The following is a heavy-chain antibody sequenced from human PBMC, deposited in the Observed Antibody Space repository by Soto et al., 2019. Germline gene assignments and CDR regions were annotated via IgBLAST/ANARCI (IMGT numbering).Heavy chain of an antibody. J-gene: IGHJ5*02. CDR2: IYPGHSDT. Sequence: GESLKISCKGSGYSFTSYWIGWVRQMPGKGLEWMGIIYPGHSDTRYSPSFQGQVTISADKSISTAYLQWSSLKASDTAMYYCARREIAAAGTVGWFDPWGQGTLVTVSS. CDR3: ARREIAAAGTVGWFDP. V-gene: IGHV5-51*01. CDR1: GYSFTSYW. D-gene: IGHD6-13*01.